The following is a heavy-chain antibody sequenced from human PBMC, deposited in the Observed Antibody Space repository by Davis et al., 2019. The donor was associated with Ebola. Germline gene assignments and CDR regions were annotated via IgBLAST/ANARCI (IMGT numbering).Heavy chain of an antibody. CDR2: INPNSGGT. CDR3: ARGPGELGDFWSGYYARGYYYYMDV. V-gene: IGHV1-2*02. J-gene: IGHJ6*03. D-gene: IGHD3-3*01. CDR1: GYTFTGYY. Sequence: AASVKVSCKASGYTFTGYYMHWVRQAPGQGLEWMGWINPNSGGTNYAQKFQGRVSMTRDTSISTAYMELSRLRSDDTAVYYCARGPGELGDFWSGYYARGYYYYMDVWGKGTTVTVSS.